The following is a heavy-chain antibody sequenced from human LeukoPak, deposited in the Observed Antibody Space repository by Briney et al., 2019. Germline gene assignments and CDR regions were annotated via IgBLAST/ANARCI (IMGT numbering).Heavy chain of an antibody. D-gene: IGHD6-6*01. CDR3: ARIAARVYYYYMDV. J-gene: IGHJ6*03. Sequence: PSETLSLTCTVSGGSISSYYWSWIRQPPGKGLEWIGYIYYSGSTNYNPSLKSRVTISVDTSKNQFSLKLSSVTAADTAVYYCARIAARVYYYYMDVWGKGTRSPSP. CDR1: GGSISSYY. CDR2: IYYSGST. V-gene: IGHV4-59*08.